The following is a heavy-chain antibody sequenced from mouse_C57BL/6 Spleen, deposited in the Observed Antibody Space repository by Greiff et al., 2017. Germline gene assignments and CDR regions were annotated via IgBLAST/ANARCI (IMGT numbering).Heavy chain of an antibody. Sequence: EVQRVESGGGLVQPGGSLSLSCAASGFTFTDYYMSWVRQPPGKALEWLGFIRNKANGYTTEYSASVTGRFTISRANSQSILYLQMNAMRAEDSATYYCARNENYAMDYWGQGTSVTVSS. V-gene: IGHV7-3*01. J-gene: IGHJ4*01. CDR3: ARNENYAMDY. CDR2: IRNKANGYTT. CDR1: GFTFTDYY.